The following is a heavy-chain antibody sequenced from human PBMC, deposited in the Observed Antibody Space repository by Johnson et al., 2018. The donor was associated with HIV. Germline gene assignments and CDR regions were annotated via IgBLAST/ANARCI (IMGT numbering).Heavy chain of an antibody. CDR3: ARSNWGGYAFDI. J-gene: IGHJ3*02. CDR2: FYSGGTT. Sequence: VQLVESGGGLVQPGESLRLSCEASGFIVSSNYMNWVRQAPGKGLEWVSLFYSGGTTYYVDSVTDRFTISRDNSKNTLYLQMNSLRAEDTAVYYCARSNWGGYAFDIWGQGTMVTVSS. CDR1: GFIVSSNY. V-gene: IGHV3-66*01. D-gene: IGHD7-27*01.